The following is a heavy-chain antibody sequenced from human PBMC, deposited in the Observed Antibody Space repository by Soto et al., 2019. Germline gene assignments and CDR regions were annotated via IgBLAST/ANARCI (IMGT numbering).Heavy chain of an antibody. J-gene: IGHJ4*02. V-gene: IGHV1-2*02. CDR3: GRGRSGQIVVFY. D-gene: IGHD1-26*01. CDR1: GYTFTGHY. CDR2: IGPDSGAT. Sequence: GASVKVSCKTSGYTFTGHYIHWVRQAPQQGPEWMGEIGPDSGATRYAQKFRGRVTMTMDTSITTVYMELKNLSPDDTAVYYCGRGRSGQIVVFYWGQGTPVTVSS.